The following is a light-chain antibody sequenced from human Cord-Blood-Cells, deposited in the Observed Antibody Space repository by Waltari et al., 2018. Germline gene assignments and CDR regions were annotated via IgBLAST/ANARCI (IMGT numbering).Light chain of an antibody. CDR3: QQSYSTPLT. CDR2: AAS. V-gene: IGKV1-39*01. Sequence: DIQMTQSPSSLSASVGDRVTITCRASQSISSYLNWYQQKPGKAPKLLIYAASSLQSGCPSRFCGSGSGTDFTLTISILQPEDFATYYCQQSYSTPLTFGGGTKVEIK. J-gene: IGKJ4*01. CDR1: QSISSY.